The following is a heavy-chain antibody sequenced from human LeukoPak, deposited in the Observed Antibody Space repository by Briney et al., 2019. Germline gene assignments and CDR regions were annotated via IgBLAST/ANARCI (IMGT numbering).Heavy chain of an antibody. D-gene: IGHD3-22*01. J-gene: IGHJ3*02. CDR1: GFTFSSYW. CDR2: INRDGSST. V-gene: IGHV3-74*01. Sequence: GGSLRLSCAASGFTFSSYWMHWVRQAPGKGLVWVSRINRDGSSTSYADSVKGRFTISRDNAKNTLYLQMNSLRAEDTAVYYCARDRSGQPKPYYYDSSGYYYVNDAFDIWGQGTMVTVSS. CDR3: ARDRSGQPKPYYYDSSGYYYVNDAFDI.